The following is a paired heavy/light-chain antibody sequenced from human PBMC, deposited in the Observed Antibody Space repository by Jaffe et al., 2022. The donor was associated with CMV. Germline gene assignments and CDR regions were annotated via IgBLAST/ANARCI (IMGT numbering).Heavy chain of an antibody. CDR1: GGSISDSSYY. D-gene: IGHD2-2*01. CDR3: ARHCHKDYCSTTKFSS. CDR2: INYIGST. J-gene: IGHJ5*02. Sequence: QLQLQESGPGLVKPSETLSLTCTVSGGSISDSSYYWGWIRQPPGKGLEWIGSINYIGSTYYNPSLKSRVTISVDTSKNQFSLKLTSVTAADTAVYYCARHCHKDYCSTTKFSSWGQGTLVTVSS. V-gene: IGHV4-39*01.
Light chain of an antibody. J-gene: IGLJ3*02. Sequence: QSVLAQPPSASGTPGQRVTISCSGSRSNIGSSTVNWFQQLPGTAPKLLIYSNDHRPSGVPDRFSGSKSGTSASLAISGLQSEDEADYYCAAWDDSLNGPVFGGGTKLTVL. CDR1: RSNIGSST. V-gene: IGLV1-44*01. CDR3: AAWDDSLNGPV. CDR2: SND.